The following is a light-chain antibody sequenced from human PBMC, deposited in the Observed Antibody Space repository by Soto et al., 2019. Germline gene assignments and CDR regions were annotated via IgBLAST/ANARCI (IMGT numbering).Light chain of an antibody. Sequence: DIQLTQSPSLLSASVCDSVNIASRASQGISNLLAWYQQKAGKATKLLIYAASTLQSGVPSRVSGSGSGTEFTLTITSVQPAEFATYYCKQLNYYPLTFGGGIKVAIK. CDR3: KQLNYYPLT. CDR2: AAS. CDR1: QGISNL. V-gene: IGKV1-9*01. J-gene: IGKJ4*01.